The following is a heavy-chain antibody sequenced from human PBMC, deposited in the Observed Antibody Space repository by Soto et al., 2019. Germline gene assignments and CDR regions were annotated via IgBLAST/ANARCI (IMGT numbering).Heavy chain of an antibody. Sequence: ASVKVSCKASGYTFTSYAMHWVRQAPGQRLEWMGWINAGNGNTKYSQKFQGRVTITRDTSASTAYMELSSLRSEDTAVYYCARDKAAAAGNWFDPWGQGTLVTVSS. CDR3: ARDKAAAAGNWFDP. J-gene: IGHJ5*02. CDR1: GYTFTSYA. CDR2: INAGNGNT. V-gene: IGHV1-3*01. D-gene: IGHD6-13*01.